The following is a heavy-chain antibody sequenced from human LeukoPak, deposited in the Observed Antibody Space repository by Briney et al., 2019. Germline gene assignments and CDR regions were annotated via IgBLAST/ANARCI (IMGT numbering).Heavy chain of an antibody. J-gene: IGHJ3*02. CDR1: GYTFTNYG. V-gene: IGHV1-18*01. CDR2: ISAYNGHT. D-gene: IGHD6-13*01. Sequence: ASVKVSCKASGYTFTNYGISWVRQAPGQGLKWMGWISAYNGHTNYAQKLQGRVTMTRDTSTSTAYMELRSLRSDDPAVYYCGRPIAGSSSWYVEAFAIWGQGTMVTVSS. CDR3: GRPIAGSSSWYVEAFAI.